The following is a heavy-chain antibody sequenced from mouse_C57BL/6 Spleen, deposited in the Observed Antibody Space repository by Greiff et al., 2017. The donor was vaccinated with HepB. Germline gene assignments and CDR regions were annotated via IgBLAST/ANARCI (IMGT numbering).Heavy chain of an antibody. Sequence: VQLQQSGAELVKPGASVKISCKASGYAFSSYWMNWVKQRPGKGLEWIGQIYPGDGDTNYNGKFKGKATLTADKSSSTAYMQLSSLTSEDTAVYVCAGGDYDYGSSYRYFDVWGTGTTVTVSS. D-gene: IGHD1-1*01. CDR3: AGGDYDYGSSYRYFDV. CDR1: GYAFSSYW. J-gene: IGHJ1*03. V-gene: IGHV1-80*01. CDR2: IYPGDGDT.